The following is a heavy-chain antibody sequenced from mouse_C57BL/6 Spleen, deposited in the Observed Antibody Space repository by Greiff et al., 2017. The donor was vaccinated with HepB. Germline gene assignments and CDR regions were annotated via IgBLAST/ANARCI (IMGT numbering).Heavy chain of an antibody. CDR1: GFTFSSYA. Sequence: DVKLVESGGGLVKPGGSLKLSCAASGFTFSSYAMSWVRQTPEKRLEWVATISDGGSYTYYPDNVKGRFTISRDNAKNNLYLQMSNLKSEDTAMYYCARDNDYDWDYWGQGTTLTVSS. J-gene: IGHJ2*01. CDR3: ARDNDYDWDY. V-gene: IGHV5-4*01. D-gene: IGHD2-4*01. CDR2: ISDGGSYT.